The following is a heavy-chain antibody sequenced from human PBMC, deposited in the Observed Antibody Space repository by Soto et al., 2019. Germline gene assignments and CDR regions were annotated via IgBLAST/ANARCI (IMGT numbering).Heavy chain of an antibody. CDR1: GFTFSSYA. Sequence: GGSLRLSCAASGFTFSSYAMHWVRQAPGKGLEWVAVISYDGSNKYYADSVKGRFTISRDNSKNTLYLQMNSLRAEDTAVYYCARELPSGSYSQTDYWGQGTLVTVSS. CDR3: ARELPSGSYSQTDY. V-gene: IGHV3-30-3*01. D-gene: IGHD1-26*01. J-gene: IGHJ4*02. CDR2: ISYDGSNK.